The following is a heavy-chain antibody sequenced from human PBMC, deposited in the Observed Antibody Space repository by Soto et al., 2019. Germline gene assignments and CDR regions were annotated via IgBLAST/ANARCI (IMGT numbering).Heavy chain of an antibody. CDR2: INPVGGST. D-gene: IGHD1-26*01. J-gene: IGHJ6*02. V-gene: IGHV1-46*04. Sequence: QVQLVQSGAEVKKPGASVRVSCKASGYTFTSYCIHWVRQAPGQGLEWVSIINPVGGSTNYAQKLQGRVTVTRDTSTSTVHMELSSLRSEDTAVYYCARGWGRVVYAMDVWGQGTTVTVSS. CDR1: GYTFTSYC. CDR3: ARGWGRVVYAMDV.